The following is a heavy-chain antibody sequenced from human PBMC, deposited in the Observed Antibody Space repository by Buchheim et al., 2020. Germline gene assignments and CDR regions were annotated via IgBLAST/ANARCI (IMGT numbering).Heavy chain of an antibody. V-gene: IGHV3-30*18. Sequence: QVQLVESGGGVVQPGRSLRLSCADSGFTFSSYGMHWVRQAPGKGLEWVAVISYDGSNKYYADSVKGRFTISRDNSKNTLYLQMNSLRAEDTAVYYCAKDSGSSGLNDNWFDPWGQGTL. CDR3: AKDSGSSGLNDNWFDP. CDR1: GFTFSSYG. CDR2: ISYDGSNK. D-gene: IGHD6-19*01. J-gene: IGHJ5*02.